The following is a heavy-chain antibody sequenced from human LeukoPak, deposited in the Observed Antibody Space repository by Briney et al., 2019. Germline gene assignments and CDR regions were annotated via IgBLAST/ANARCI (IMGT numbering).Heavy chain of an antibody. D-gene: IGHD3-3*01. J-gene: IGHJ4*02. CDR2: SGNT. Sequence: SGNTGYAQKFQGRVTMTRNTSISTAYMELSSLRSEDTAVYYCAKPVTIFGVVRGGYFDYWGQGTLVTVSS. V-gene: IGHV1-8*01. CDR3: AKPVTIFGVVRGGYFDY.